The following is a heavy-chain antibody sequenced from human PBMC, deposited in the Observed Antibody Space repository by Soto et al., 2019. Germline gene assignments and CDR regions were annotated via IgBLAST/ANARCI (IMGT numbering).Heavy chain of an antibody. Sequence: PSETLSLTCTVSRRPITNSSYYWGWIRQPPGKGLEWIGSIYYSGSTYYNPPLKSRVTISVDTSKNQFSLKLSSVTAADTAVYYCARHPSYDILTGYYISYYYMDVWGKGTTVT. CDR2: IYYSGST. J-gene: IGHJ6*03. CDR3: ARHPSYDILTGYYISYYYMDV. D-gene: IGHD3-9*01. V-gene: IGHV4-39*01. CDR1: RRPITNSSYY.